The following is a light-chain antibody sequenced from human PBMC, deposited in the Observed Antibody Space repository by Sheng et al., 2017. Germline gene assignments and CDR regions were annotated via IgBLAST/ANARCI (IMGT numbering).Light chain of an antibody. Sequence: DIVMTQSPDSLAVSLGERATINCKSSQTVLYSLNNKNYLAWYQQKPRHPPKLLIYWASTRESGVPDRFTGSGSGTDFTLTISSLQAEDVAVYYCQQYYSTPLTFGGGTKVEIK. V-gene: IGKV4-1*01. CDR3: QQYYSTPLT. CDR1: QTVLYSLNNKNY. CDR2: WAS. J-gene: IGKJ4*01.